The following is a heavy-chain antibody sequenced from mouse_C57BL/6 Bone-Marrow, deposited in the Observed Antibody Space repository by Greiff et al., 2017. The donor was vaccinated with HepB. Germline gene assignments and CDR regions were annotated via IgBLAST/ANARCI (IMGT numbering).Heavy chain of an antibody. CDR3: ASYRGGYHWFAY. CDR1: GYAFSSSW. V-gene: IGHV1-82*01. Sequence: QVQLQQSGPELVKPGASVKISCKASGYAFSSSWMNWVKQRPGKGLEWIGRIYPGDGDTNYNGKFKGKATLTADKSSSTAYMQLSSLTSEDSAVYFCASYRGGYHWFAYWGQGTLVTVSA. J-gene: IGHJ3*01. D-gene: IGHD2-2*01. CDR2: IYPGDGDT.